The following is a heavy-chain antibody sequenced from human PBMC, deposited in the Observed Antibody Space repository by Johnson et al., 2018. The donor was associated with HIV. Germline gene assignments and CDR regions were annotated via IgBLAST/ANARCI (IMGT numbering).Heavy chain of an antibody. CDR2: IRYDGSNK. J-gene: IGHJ3*02. CDR1: GFTFSSYG. D-gene: IGHD4-23*01. CDR3: AKDRGYGGNLDAFDI. Sequence: QVQLVESGGGVVQPGGSLRLSCAASGFTFSSYGMHWVRQAPGKGLAWVAFIRYDGSNKYYADSVQGRFTISRDNSKNTLYLQMNSLRAEDTAVYYCAKDRGYGGNLDAFDIWGQGTMVTVSS. V-gene: IGHV3-30*02.